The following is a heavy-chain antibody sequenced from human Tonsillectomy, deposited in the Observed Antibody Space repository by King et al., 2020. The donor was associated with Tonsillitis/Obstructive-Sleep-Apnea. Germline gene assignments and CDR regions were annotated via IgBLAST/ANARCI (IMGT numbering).Heavy chain of an antibody. CDR2: ISSSSSTI. Sequence: VQLVESGGGLVQRGGSLRLSCAASGFTFSSYSMNWVRQAPGEGLEWVSYISSSSSTIYYADSVKGRFTISRDNAKSSLYLQMNSLRDEDTAVYYCVRGPEVGGGVYPDYWGQGTLVAVPS. CDR3: VRGPEVGGGVYPDY. D-gene: IGHD1-26*01. J-gene: IGHJ4*02. V-gene: IGHV3-48*02. CDR1: GFTFSSYS.